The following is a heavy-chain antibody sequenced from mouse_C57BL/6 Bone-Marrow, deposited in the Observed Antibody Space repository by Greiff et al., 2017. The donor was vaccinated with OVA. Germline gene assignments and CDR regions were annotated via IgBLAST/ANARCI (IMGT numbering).Heavy chain of an antibody. CDR3: ARYGDYDPWYFDV. J-gene: IGHJ1*03. Sequence: QVQLPQSGAELVRPGTSVKMSFPASGYPFTHSWLGWAQQRPGHCLALIGDIYPGGGYTNYNEKFKGKATLTADKSSSTAYMQFSSLTSEDSAIYYCARYGDYDPWYFDVWGTGTTVTVSS. CDR2: IYPGGGYT. V-gene: IGHV1-63*01. CDR1: GYPFTHSW. D-gene: IGHD2-4*01.